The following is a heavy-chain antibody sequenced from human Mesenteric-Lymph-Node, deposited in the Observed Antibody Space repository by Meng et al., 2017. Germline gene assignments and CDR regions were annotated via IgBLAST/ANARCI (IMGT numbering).Heavy chain of an antibody. CDR2: ITGSGGNT. Sequence: EVQLLESGGGLVQTGGSLRLSCAASGFTFSNYAMSWVRQAPGKGLEWVSVITGSGGNTYYADSMKGRFTISRDNSKNTLYLQMNSLRAEDTAVYYCAKASTVRGFDPWGQGTLVTVSS. V-gene: IGHV3-23*01. D-gene: IGHD3-10*02. J-gene: IGHJ5*02. CDR3: AKASTVRGFDP. CDR1: GFTFSNYA.